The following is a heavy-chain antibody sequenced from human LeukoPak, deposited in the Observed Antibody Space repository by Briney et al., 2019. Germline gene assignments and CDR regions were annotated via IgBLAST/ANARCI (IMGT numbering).Heavy chain of an antibody. CDR3: ARAELGLRLRLLHDY. D-gene: IGHD1-7*01. V-gene: IGHV1-18*01. CDR2: ISAYNGNT. Sequence: ASVKVSCKASGYTFTSYGISWVRQTPGQGLEWMGWISAYNGNTNYAQKLQGRVTMTTDTSTSTAYMELRSLRSDDTAVYYCARAELGLRLRLLHDYWGQGTLVTVSS. CDR1: GYTFTSYG. J-gene: IGHJ4*02.